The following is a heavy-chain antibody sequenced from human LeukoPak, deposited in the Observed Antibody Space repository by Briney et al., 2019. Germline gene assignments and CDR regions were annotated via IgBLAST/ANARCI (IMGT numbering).Heavy chain of an antibody. J-gene: IGHJ4*02. V-gene: IGHV1-46*01. CDR3: ARESPREIPFDY. CDR1: GYTFTSYY. Sequence: ASVKVSCKASGYTFTSYYMHWVRQAPGQGLEWMGIINPSGGSTTYAQKFQGRVTMTRDTSTSTVYMELSSLRSEDTAVYYCARESPREIPFDYWGQGTLVTVSS. CDR2: INPSGGST.